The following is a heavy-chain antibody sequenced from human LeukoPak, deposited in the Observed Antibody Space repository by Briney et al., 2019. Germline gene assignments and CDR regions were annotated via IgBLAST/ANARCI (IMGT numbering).Heavy chain of an antibody. D-gene: IGHD3-10*01. CDR1: GFTFSSYA. Sequence: GGSLRLSCAASGFTFSSYAMSWVRQAPGKGLEWVSAISGSGGSTYYADSVKGRFTISRDNSKNTLYLQMNSLRAEDTAVYYCAKDLVSGMVQGVTFDYWGQGTLVTVSS. CDR3: AKDLVSGMVQGVTFDY. CDR2: ISGSGGST. V-gene: IGHV3-23*01. J-gene: IGHJ4*02.